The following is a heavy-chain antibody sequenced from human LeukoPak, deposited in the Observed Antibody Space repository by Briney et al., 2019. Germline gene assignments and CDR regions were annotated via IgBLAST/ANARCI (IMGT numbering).Heavy chain of an antibody. D-gene: IGHD2-15*01. CDR1: GFTFSSYA. CDR2: ISGSGNRT. J-gene: IGHJ6*02. CDR3: AKNLYCGGGSCYPSALGMDV. Sequence: SGGSLRLSCAASGFTFSSYAMSWVRQAPGKGLEWVSSISGSGNRTYYADSVKGRFTISRDNSKNMLFLQMNSLRAEDTAVYYCAKNLYCGGGSCYPSALGMDVWGQGTTVTVSS. V-gene: IGHV3-23*01.